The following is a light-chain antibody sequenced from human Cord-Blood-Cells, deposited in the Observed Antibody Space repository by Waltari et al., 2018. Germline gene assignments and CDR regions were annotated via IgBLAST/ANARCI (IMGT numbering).Light chain of an antibody. CDR1: QSISSY. CDR2: AAS. CDR3: QQSYSTPPS. J-gene: IGKJ2*03. Sequence: DIQMTQSPSSLSASVGDRVTITCRASQSISSYLNWDQQKPGKAPKLLIYAASSLQSGVPSRFSGSGSVTDFTLTISSLQPEDFATYYCQQSYSTPPSFGQGTKLEIK. V-gene: IGKV1-39*01.